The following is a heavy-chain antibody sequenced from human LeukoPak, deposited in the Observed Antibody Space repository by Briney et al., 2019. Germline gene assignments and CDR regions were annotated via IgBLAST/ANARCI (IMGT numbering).Heavy chain of an antibody. D-gene: IGHD2-15*01. J-gene: IGHJ3*02. CDR1: GLPFSSYI. CDR3: ARRDGIVVVVAAWAFDI. Sequence: PGGSLRLSCAASGLPFSSYIMNWVRQAPGKGPEWVSSISSSSSYIYYADSVKGRFTISRDNAKNSLYLQMNSLRAEDTAVYYCARRDGIVVVVAAWAFDIWGQGTMVTVSS. V-gene: IGHV3-21*01. CDR2: ISSSSSYI.